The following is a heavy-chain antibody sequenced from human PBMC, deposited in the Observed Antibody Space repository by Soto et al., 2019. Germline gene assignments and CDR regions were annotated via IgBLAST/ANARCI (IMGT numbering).Heavy chain of an antibody. CDR3: AKTVAARLMGFEL. CDR2: ISGSGDSK. D-gene: IGHD6-6*01. Sequence: GGSLRLSCAASVFTFDNYAMNWVRQAPGKGLEWVSVISGSGDSKYYADSVKGRFSISRDNSHNTLYLQMNSLRAEDTAAYYCAKTVAARLMGFELWGQGNLVTVSS. J-gene: IGHJ4*02. CDR1: VFTFDNYA. V-gene: IGHV3-23*01.